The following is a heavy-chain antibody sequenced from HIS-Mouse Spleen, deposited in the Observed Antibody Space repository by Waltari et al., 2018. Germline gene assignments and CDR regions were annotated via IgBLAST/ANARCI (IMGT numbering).Heavy chain of an antibody. CDR3: AKDKHHAFDY. J-gene: IGHJ4*02. CDR1: GFTFSSYG. V-gene: IGHV3-30*18. CDR2: ISYDGSTK. Sequence: QVQLVESGGGVVQPGRSLRLSCAASGFTFSSYGMHWVRQAPGKGLEWVAVISYDGSTKYYADSVKGRFTISRDNSKNTLYLKMNSLRAEDTAVYYCAKDKHHAFDYWGQGTLVTVSS.